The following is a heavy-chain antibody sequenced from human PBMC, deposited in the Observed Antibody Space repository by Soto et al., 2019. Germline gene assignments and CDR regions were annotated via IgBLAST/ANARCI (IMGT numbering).Heavy chain of an antibody. Sequence: QVHLVESGGGVVQPGRSLRLSCAASGFTFSSYGMYWVRQAPGKGLEWMAFISYDGSNKYYPDSVKGRFTISRDNSKNTLYLQMNSLRAEDTAVYYCAKDSGYSSSWYNWFDPWGQGTLVTVSS. V-gene: IGHV3-30*18. D-gene: IGHD6-13*01. CDR2: ISYDGSNK. J-gene: IGHJ5*02. CDR3: AKDSGYSSSWYNWFDP. CDR1: GFTFSSYG.